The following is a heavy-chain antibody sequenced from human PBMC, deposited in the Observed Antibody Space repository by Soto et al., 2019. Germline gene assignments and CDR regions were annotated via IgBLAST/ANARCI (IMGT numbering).Heavy chain of an antibody. Sequence: SVKVSCKASGGTLSSYAISWVRQAPGQGLEWMGGIIPIFGTANYAQKFQGRVTITADTSISTTYMELSSLTSEDTAVYYCTRAPLGIIVAPDFWGQGTLVTVSS. CDR1: GGTLSSYA. V-gene: IGHV1-69*06. CDR2: IIPIFGTA. J-gene: IGHJ4*02. CDR3: TRAPLGIIVAPDF. D-gene: IGHD3-22*01.